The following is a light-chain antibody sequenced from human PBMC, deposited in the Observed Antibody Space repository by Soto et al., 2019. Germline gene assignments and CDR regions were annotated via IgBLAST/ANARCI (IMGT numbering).Light chain of an antibody. CDR1: HSLFFGSNNKNF. CDR2: WSS. V-gene: IGKV4-1*01. CDR3: QQRNNWPLT. Sequence: DVVATQSPDSLAVSLGERATINCRSSHSLFFGSNNKNFLSWYQQKPGHPPKLLITWSSTRESGVPDRFTGSGSGTDFSLTITNLQAEDVAVYYCQQRNNWPLTFGGGTKVDIK. J-gene: IGKJ4*02.